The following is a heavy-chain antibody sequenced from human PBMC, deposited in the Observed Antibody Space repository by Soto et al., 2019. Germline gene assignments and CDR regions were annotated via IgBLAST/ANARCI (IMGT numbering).Heavy chain of an antibody. D-gene: IGHD3-9*01. J-gene: IGHJ6*03. CDR3: ARGPRPYDILTGDNDPPNYSFYMDV. Sequence: QVQLQQWGAGLLKPSETLSLNCGVYGGSFSGYYWSWIRQPPGKGLEWIGDILHSGTTNYNPSLKSRVIISVDTSQKQFSLMLSSVTAADTAVYYCARGPRPYDILTGDNDPPNYSFYMDVWGKGTTVTVSS. CDR2: ILHSGTT. V-gene: IGHV4-34*01. CDR1: GGSFSGYY.